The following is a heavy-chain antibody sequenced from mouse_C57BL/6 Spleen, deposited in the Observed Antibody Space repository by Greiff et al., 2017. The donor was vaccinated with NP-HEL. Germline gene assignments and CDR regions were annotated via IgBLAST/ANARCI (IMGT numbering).Heavy chain of an antibody. D-gene: IGHD1-1*01. Sequence: QVQLQQSDAELVKPGASVKISCKVSGYTFTDHTIHWMKQRPEQGLEWIGYIYPRDGSTKYNEKFKGKATLTADKSSSTAYMHLNRLTSEDSAVYFSAREDLITTVGPLDYWGQGTTLTVSS. CDR1: GYTFTDHT. CDR2: IYPRDGST. V-gene: IGHV1-78*01. CDR3: AREDLITTVGPLDY. J-gene: IGHJ2*01.